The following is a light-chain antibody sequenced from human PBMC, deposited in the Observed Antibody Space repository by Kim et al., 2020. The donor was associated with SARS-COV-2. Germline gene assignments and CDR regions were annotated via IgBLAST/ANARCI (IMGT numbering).Light chain of an antibody. CDR1: SSDIGGYNA. V-gene: IGLV2-14*03. CDR2: DVN. J-gene: IGLJ1*01. Sequence: GQSITISCTGTSSDIGGYNAVSWYKEHPGRAPKLLIYDVNDRPSGVSSRFSGSKSGNTASLTISGLQAEDEAEYYCSSYTSTTTLVFGTGTKVTVL. CDR3: SSYTSTTTLV.